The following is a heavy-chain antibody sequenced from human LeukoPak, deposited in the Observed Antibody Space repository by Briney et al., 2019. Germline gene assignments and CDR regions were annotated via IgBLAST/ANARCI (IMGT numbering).Heavy chain of an antibody. D-gene: IGHD1-1*01. CDR1: GFTFNSYG. Sequence: GGSLRLSCAASGFTFNSYGMSWVRQAPGKGLEWVSAISASGGSTFYADSVKGRFTISRDNSKNTLYLRMNSLRDEDTAVYFCARLGGTGMFYYMDVWAKGTTVTVSS. CDR3: ARLGGTGMFYYMDV. J-gene: IGHJ6*03. V-gene: IGHV3-23*01. CDR2: ISASGGST.